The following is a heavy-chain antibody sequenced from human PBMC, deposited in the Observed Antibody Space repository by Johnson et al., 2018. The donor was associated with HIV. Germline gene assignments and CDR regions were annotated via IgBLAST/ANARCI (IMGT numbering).Heavy chain of an antibody. V-gene: IGHV3-30*19. D-gene: IGHD3-22*01. CDR1: GFTFSSYG. J-gene: IGHJ3*02. CDR3: ARALPAIVVPTVAFDI. Sequence: QVQLVESGGGVVQPGRSLRLSCAASGFTFSSYGMHWVRQAPGKGLEWVAFISYDGSNKYYADSVKGRFTISRDNAKNTLYLQMNSLRAEDTAVYYCARALPAIVVPTVAFDIWGQGTMVTVSS. CDR2: ISYDGSNK.